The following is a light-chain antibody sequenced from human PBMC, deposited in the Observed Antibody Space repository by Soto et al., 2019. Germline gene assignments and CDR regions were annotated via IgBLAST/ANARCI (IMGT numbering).Light chain of an antibody. J-gene: IGKJ4*01. CDR1: QSISTY. CDR3: QQSNSDPT. Sequence: DIQMTQSPSSLSASVGDRVTIACRAGQSISTYLNWYQQKPGKAPKLLIFAASSLKSGVPSRFSGSGSGTDFTLTINSLQLEDFATYYCQQSNSDPTFGGGTNVEIK. V-gene: IGKV1-39*01. CDR2: AAS.